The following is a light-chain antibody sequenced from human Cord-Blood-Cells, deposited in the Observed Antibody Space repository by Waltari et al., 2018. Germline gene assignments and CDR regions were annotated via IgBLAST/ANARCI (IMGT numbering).Light chain of an antibody. CDR1: HSISSC. V-gene: IGKV1-39*01. CDR2: AAS. CDR3: QQSYSTPLT. Sequence: DIQMTQSPSSLSASVGDRVTITCRASHSISSCLNWYQQKPGKAPKLLIYAASSLQSGVPSRFSGSGSGTDFTLTISSLQPEDFATYYCQQSYSTPLTFGGGTKVEIK. J-gene: IGKJ4*01.